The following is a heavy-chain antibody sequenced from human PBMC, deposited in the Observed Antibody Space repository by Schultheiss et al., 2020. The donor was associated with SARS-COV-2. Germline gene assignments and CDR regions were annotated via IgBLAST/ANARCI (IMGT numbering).Heavy chain of an antibody. V-gene: IGHV2-5*01. CDR1: GFSLSTSGVG. Sequence: SGPTLVKPTQTLTLTCTFSGFSLSTSGVGVGWIRQPPGKALEWLALIYWNDDKRYSPSLKSSLTITKDTSKNQVVLTMTNMDPVDTATYYCAHSEDYSNYAWFDPWGQGTLVTVSS. J-gene: IGHJ5*02. CDR3: AHSEDYSNYAWFDP. CDR2: IYWNDDK. D-gene: IGHD4-11*01.